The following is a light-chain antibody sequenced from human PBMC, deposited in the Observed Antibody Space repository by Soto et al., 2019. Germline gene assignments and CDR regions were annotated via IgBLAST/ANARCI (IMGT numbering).Light chain of an antibody. J-gene: IGKJ4*02. CDR3: KQSETFSGR. CDR2: DAS. CDR1: QSVSGW. Sequence: DIQVTLTHSTLSASVGDTVTVTCRASQSVSGWLAWYQQKPGEAPKLLIYDASALPRGVPSRFSGSGSGTKFTLTIASLQPDDFATYCCKQSETFSGRFGAGAKV. V-gene: IGKV1-5*01.